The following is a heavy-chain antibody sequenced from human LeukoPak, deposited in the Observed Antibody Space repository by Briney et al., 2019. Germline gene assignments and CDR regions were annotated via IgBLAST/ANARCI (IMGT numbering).Heavy chain of an antibody. Sequence: GGSLRLSCGASGFTFSSYSMNWVRQAPGKGLEWVSSISSSSSYIYYADSVKGRFSISRDNAKNSLYLQMNSLRAEDTAVYYCARDHCSGGSCYNTYWGQGTLVTVSS. CDR2: ISSSSSYI. D-gene: IGHD2-15*01. CDR1: GFTFSSYS. V-gene: IGHV3-21*01. CDR3: ARDHCSGGSCYNTY. J-gene: IGHJ4*02.